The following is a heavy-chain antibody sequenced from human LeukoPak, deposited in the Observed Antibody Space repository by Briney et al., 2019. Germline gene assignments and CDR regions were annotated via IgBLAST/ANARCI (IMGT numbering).Heavy chain of an antibody. CDR2: LYFSGST. D-gene: IGHD2-2*01. CDR3: ARRRDCGSTNCHFDS. V-gene: IGHV4-39*01. Sequence: SETLSLTCTVSGGSISSSGYFWGWIRQPPGKGLEWIASLYFSGSTYYNPSLKSRVTISVDTSKNQFSLNLSSVTAADTAVYYCARRRDCGSTNCHFDSWGQGTLVAVSS. CDR1: GGSISSSGYF. J-gene: IGHJ4*02.